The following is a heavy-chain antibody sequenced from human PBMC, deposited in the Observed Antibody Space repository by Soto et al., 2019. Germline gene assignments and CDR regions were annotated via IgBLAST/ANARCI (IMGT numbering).Heavy chain of an antibody. J-gene: IGHJ4*02. Sequence: GGSLRLSCAASGFTFSSYSMNWVRQAPGKGLEWVSSISSSSSYIYYADSVKGRFTISRDNAKNSLYLQMNSLRAEDTAVYYCARDISDYDILTGVFDYWGKGTLVTVSS. CDR3: ARDISDYDILTGVFDY. D-gene: IGHD3-9*01. CDR2: ISSSSSYI. V-gene: IGHV3-21*01. CDR1: GFTFSSYS.